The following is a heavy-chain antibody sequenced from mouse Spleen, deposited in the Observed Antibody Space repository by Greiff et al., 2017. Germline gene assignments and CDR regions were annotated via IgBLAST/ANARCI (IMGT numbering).Heavy chain of an antibody. V-gene: IGHV1-15*01. D-gene: IGHD1-1*01. CDR3: TDYGSRRAFAY. CDR2: IDPETGGT. J-gene: IGHJ3*01. Sequence: QVQLQQSGAELVRPGASVTLSCKASGYTFTDYEMHWVKQTPVHGLEWIGAIDPETGGTAYNQKFKGKAILTADKSSSTAYMELRSLTSEDSAVYYCTDYGSRRAFAYWGQGTLVTVSA. CDR1: GYTFTDYE.